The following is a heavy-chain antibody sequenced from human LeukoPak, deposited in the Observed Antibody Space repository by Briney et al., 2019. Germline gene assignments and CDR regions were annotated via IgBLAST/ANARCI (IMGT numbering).Heavy chain of an antibody. J-gene: IGHJ6*03. Sequence: SVKVSCKASGGTLSSYAISWVRQAPGQGLEWMGGIIPIFGTANYAQKFQGRVTITADESTSTAYMELSSLRSEDTAVYYCARGPILGVASSYYYYYMDVWGKGTTVTVSS. CDR3: ARGPILGVASSYYYYYMDV. D-gene: IGHD3-3*01. CDR2: IIPIFGTA. V-gene: IGHV1-69*13. CDR1: GGTLSSYA.